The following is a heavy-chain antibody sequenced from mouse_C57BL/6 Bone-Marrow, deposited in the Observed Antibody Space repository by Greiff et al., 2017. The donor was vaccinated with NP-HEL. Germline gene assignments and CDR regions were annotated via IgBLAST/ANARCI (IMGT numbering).Heavy chain of an antibody. J-gene: IGHJ1*03. CDR1: GYTFTRYW. CDR2: IDPSDSYT. V-gene: IGHV1-69*01. Sequence: QVQLQQPGAELVMPGASVKLSCKASGYTFTRYWMHWVKQRPGQGLEWIGEIDPSDSYTNYNQKFKGKSTLTVDKSSSTAYMQLSSLTSEDSAVYYCARGGYFDVWGTGTTVTVSS. CDR3: ARGGYFDV.